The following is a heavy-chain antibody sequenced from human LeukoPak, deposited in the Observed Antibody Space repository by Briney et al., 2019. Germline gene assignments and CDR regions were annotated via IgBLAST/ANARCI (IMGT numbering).Heavy chain of an antibody. CDR2: INHSGST. Sequence: TSETLSLTGAVYGGSFSGYYWSWIRQPPGKGLEWIGEINHSGSTNYNPSLKSRVTISVDTSKNQFSLKLSSVTAADTAVYYCARDGYSYGYNWGQGTLVTVSS. CDR3: ARDGYSYGYN. D-gene: IGHD5-18*01. V-gene: IGHV4-34*01. CDR1: GGSFSGYY. J-gene: IGHJ4*02.